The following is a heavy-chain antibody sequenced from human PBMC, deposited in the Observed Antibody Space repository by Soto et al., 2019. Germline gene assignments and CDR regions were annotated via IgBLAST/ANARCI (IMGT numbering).Heavy chain of an antibody. CDR1: GFSFSSYA. J-gene: IGHJ4*02. Sequence: EVQLLQSGGGLVQPGGSLRLSCASSGFSFSSYAMSWVHQAPGKGLEWVSGIGASGGSTYYTDSVKGRFTIARDSSKNTVYLQMNILRAEDTAVYFCAKDLGFSAPTAFDYWGLGTQVTVSS. D-gene: IGHD3-10*01. CDR3: AKDLGFSAPTAFDY. V-gene: IGHV3-23*01. CDR2: IGASGGST.